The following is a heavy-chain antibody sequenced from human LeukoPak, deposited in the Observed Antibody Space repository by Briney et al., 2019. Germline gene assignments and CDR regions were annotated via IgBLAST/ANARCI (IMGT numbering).Heavy chain of an antibody. V-gene: IGHV1-46*01. D-gene: IGHD3-9*01. Sequence: ASVKVSCKASGYTFTSYYMHWVRQAPGQGLEWMGIINPSGGSTSYAQKFQGRVPMTSDPATSTVYKELSSVGSEGTAVYYCASVGNYDILTGIGGGAFDIWGQGTMVTVSS. J-gene: IGHJ3*02. CDR1: GYTFTSYY. CDR3: ASVGNYDILTGIGGGAFDI. CDR2: INPSGGST.